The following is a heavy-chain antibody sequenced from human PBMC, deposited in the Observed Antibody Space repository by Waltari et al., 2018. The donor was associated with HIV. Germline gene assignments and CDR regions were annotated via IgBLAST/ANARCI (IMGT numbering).Heavy chain of an antibody. Sequence: QVQLQESGPGLVKPSETLSLTCTVSGGSISSSYWSWIRQPAGKGLEWIGRIYTSGSTNYNPSLKSRVTMSVDTSKKQFSLKLSSVTAADTAVYYCALTYYDFCRFDPWGQGTLVTVSS. CDR3: ALTYYDFCRFDP. CDR1: GGSISSSY. V-gene: IGHV4-4*07. D-gene: IGHD3-3*01. J-gene: IGHJ5*02. CDR2: IYTSGST.